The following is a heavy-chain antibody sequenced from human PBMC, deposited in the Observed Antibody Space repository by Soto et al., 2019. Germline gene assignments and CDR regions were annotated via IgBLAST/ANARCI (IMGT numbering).Heavy chain of an antibody. Sequence: ASVKVSCKVSGYTLTELSMHWVRQAPGKGLEWMGGFDPEDGETIYAQKFQGRVTMTEDTSTDTAYMELSSLRSEDTAVYYCAPAGRVGATTRFDYWGQGTLVTVSS. J-gene: IGHJ4*02. CDR2: FDPEDGET. V-gene: IGHV1-24*01. CDR1: GYTLTELS. CDR3: APAGRVGATTRFDY. D-gene: IGHD1-26*01.